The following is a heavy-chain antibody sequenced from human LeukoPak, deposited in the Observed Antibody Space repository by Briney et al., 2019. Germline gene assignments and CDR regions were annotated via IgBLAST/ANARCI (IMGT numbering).Heavy chain of an antibody. Sequence: PSETLSLTCTVSGDSISSGSYYWGWIRQPPGKGLEWIGSIYYSGSPYYNPSLKSRVTISVDTSKNQFSLNLSSVTAADTAVYYCARVSGYSYGNFDYWGQGTLVTVFS. CDR2: IYYSGSP. J-gene: IGHJ4*02. V-gene: IGHV4-39*07. D-gene: IGHD5-18*01. CDR1: GDSISSGSYY. CDR3: ARVSGYSYGNFDY.